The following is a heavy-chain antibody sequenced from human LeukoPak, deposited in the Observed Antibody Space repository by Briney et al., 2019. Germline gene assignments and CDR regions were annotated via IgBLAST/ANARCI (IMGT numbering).Heavy chain of an antibody. CDR1: GYIFTSYG. V-gene: IGHV1-18*01. CDR2: ISVYNGNT. CDR3: ARDINGYYYDSHGYYPTDL. Sequence: GASVKVSCKASGYIFTSYGISWVRQAPGQGLEWMGLISVYNGNTNYPQRLQGRVTMTTDTSTTTAYMELRSLRSDDTAVYYCARDINGYYYDSHGYYPTDLWGQGTLVTVSS. D-gene: IGHD3-22*01. J-gene: IGHJ5*02.